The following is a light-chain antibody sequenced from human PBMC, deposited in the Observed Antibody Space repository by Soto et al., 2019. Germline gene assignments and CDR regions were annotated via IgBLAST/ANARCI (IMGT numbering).Light chain of an antibody. CDR3: QQYFLTPFT. V-gene: IGKV4-1*01. CDR1: QSVLYSSNDKSY. J-gene: IGKJ3*01. Sequence: DIVMTQSPDSLAVSLGERASINCRSNQSVLYSSNDKSYLAWYQQKPGQPPKLLIYWASSRESGVPARFTGSGSGTEFTLTIRSLQAEDVAVYYCQQYFLTPFTFGPETILEI. CDR2: WAS.